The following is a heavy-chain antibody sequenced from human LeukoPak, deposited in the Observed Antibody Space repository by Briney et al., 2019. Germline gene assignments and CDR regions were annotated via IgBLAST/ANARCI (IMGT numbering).Heavy chain of an antibody. V-gene: IGHV1-46*01. Sequence: ASVKVSCKEPGYIFTTSSTHSVRQAPGQGLEWMGRINPRGDATIYAQKFEGRVTMTSDTSTTTVYMELSSLRSEDTGLYYCARKWSSRDWFDPWGQGTLVTVSS. CDR3: ARKWSSRDWFDP. CDR1: GYIFTTSS. CDR2: INPRGDAT. D-gene: IGHD2-8*01. J-gene: IGHJ5*02.